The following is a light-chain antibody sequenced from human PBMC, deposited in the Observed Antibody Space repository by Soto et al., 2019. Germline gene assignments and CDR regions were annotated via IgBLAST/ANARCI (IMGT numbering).Light chain of an antibody. J-gene: IGKJ1*01. V-gene: IGKV1-12*01. CDR1: QDISNW. Sequence: DIQMTQSPSSVSASLGDRVTITCRASQDISNWLAWYQQKPGKAPKLLIYAASSLQSGVPSRFSGSGSGSDFTLTINSLQPEDFATYYCQQANSFPQMFGQGTKVEIK. CDR3: QQANSFPQM. CDR2: AAS.